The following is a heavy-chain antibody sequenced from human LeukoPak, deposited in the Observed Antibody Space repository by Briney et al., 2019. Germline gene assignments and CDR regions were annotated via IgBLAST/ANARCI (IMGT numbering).Heavy chain of an antibody. Sequence: RAGGSLRLSCTASGFAFDEHGMSWVRQVPGKVLEWVSGINWSGGSTGYADPLRGRFTIYRDNAKNSLYLQMDSLRAEDTALYYCARAPITSPFYFDYWGLGTLVTVSS. D-gene: IGHD2-2*01. CDR2: INWSGGST. V-gene: IGHV3-20*04. CDR1: GFAFDEHG. CDR3: ARAPITSPFYFDY. J-gene: IGHJ4*02.